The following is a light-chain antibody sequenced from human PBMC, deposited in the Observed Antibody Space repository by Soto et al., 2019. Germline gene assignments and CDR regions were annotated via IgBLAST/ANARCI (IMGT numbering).Light chain of an antibody. Sequence: VLTQPPSVSGAPGQRVTISCTGSSSNIGAGYDVHWYQQLPGTAPKLLIYGNGNRPSGVPDRFSGSKSDTSASLAITGLQAEDEADYYCQSYDSSLSGSEVFGTGTKVTVL. V-gene: IGLV1-40*01. CDR3: QSYDSSLSGSEV. CDR1: SSNIGAGYD. CDR2: GNG. J-gene: IGLJ1*01.